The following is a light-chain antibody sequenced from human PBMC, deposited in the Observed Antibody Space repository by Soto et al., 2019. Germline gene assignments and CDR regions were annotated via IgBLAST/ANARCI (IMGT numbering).Light chain of an antibody. CDR3: QQYNDWPPYT. V-gene: IGKV3-15*01. CDR2: DAS. CDR1: QSVCSK. J-gene: IGKJ2*01. Sequence: EIVMTQSPTTLSVSPGERATLSCRASQSVCSKLAWYQQKPGQPPRLLIFDASARASGVPARFSGSGSGTEFILTISGLQSEDFAVYYCQQYNDWPPYTFGQGTKLEMK.